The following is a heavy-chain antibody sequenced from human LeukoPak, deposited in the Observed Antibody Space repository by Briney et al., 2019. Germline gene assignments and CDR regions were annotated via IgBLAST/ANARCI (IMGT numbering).Heavy chain of an antibody. Sequence: ASVKVSRKASGYTFTGYYMHWVRQAPGQGLEWMGRINPNSGGTNYAQKFQGRVTMTRDTSISTAYMELSRLRSDDTAVYYCARSDYGSGSYSHWGQGTLVTVSS. CDR3: ARSDYGSGSYSH. CDR2: INPNSGGT. CDR1: GYTFTGYY. J-gene: IGHJ4*02. V-gene: IGHV1-2*06. D-gene: IGHD3-10*01.